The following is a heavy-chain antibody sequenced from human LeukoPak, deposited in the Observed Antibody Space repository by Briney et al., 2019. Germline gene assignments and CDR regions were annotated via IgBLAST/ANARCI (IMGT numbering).Heavy chain of an antibody. CDR2: ISYDGSNK. V-gene: IGHV3-30*18. D-gene: IGHD3-9*01. CDR3: AKGRILTGYYIDY. Sequence: GRSLRLSCAASGFTFSSYGMHWVRQAPGKGLEWVAVISYDGSNKYYADSVKGRFTISRDNSKNTLYLQMNSLRAEDTAVYYCAKGRILTGYYIDYWGQGTLVTVSS. CDR1: GFTFSSYG. J-gene: IGHJ4*02.